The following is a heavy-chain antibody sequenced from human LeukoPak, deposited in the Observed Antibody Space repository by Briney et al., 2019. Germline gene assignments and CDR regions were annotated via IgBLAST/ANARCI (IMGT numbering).Heavy chain of an antibody. CDR1: GYTFTGYY. CDR3: ARIFHDYGDYEYSGYYYYGMDV. J-gene: IGHJ6*02. CDR2: IIPILGIA. D-gene: IGHD4-17*01. Sequence: AASVKVSCKASGYTFTGYYMHWVRQAPGQGLAWMGRIIPILGIANYAQKFQGRVTITADKSTSTAYMELSSLRSEDTAVYYCARIFHDYGDYEYSGYYYYGMDVWGQGTTVTVSS. V-gene: IGHV1-69*02.